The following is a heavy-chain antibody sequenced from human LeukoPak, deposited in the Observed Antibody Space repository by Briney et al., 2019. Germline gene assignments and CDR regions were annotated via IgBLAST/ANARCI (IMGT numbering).Heavy chain of an antibody. CDR1: GFTFSSYA. D-gene: IGHD2-21*02. CDR2: ISFDGSNK. Sequence: GGSLRLSCAASGFTFSSYAMHWVRQAPGKGLEWVAVISFDGSNKYYADSVKGRFTISRDNSKNTLYLQMNSLRAEDTAVYYCAREEDSDYYYYDGMDVWGQGTTVTVSS. CDR3: AREEDSDYYYYDGMDV. J-gene: IGHJ6*02. V-gene: IGHV3-30*04.